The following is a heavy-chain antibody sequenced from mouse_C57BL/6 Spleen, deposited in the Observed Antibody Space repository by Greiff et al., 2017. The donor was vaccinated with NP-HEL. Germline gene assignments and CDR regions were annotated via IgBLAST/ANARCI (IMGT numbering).Heavy chain of an antibody. V-gene: IGHV1-54*01. Sequence: VQLQQSGAELVRPGTSVKVSCKASGYAFTNYLIEWVKQRPGQGLEWIGVINPGSGGTNYNEKFKGKATLTADKSSSTAYMQLSSLTSEDSAVYFCARSAHYGNWGYAMDYWGQGTSVTVSS. D-gene: IGHD2-1*01. CDR3: ARSAHYGNWGYAMDY. CDR2: INPGSGGT. J-gene: IGHJ4*01. CDR1: GYAFTNYL.